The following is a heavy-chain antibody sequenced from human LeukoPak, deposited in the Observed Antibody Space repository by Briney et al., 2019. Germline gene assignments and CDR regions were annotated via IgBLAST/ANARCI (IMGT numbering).Heavy chain of an antibody. Sequence: PGGSLRLSCAASGFTFSSYWMSWVRQAPGKGLEWVANIKQDGSEKYYVDSVKGRFTISRDNAKNSLYLQMNSLRAEDTAVYYCARDRWSGSHDAFDIWGQGTMVTVSS. CDR2: IKQDGSEK. J-gene: IGHJ3*02. V-gene: IGHV3-7*01. CDR3: ARDRWSGSHDAFDI. CDR1: GFTFSSYW. D-gene: IGHD1-26*01.